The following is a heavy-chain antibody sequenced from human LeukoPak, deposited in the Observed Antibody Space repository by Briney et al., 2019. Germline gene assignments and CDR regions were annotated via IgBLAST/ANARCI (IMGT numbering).Heavy chain of an antibody. Sequence: ASVKVSCKASGYTFTSYGISWVRQAPGQGLEWMGWISAYNGNTNYAQKLQGRVTMTTDTSTSTAYMELRSLRSDDTAVYYCATKYSGYDYARSYYFDYWGQGALVTVSS. CDR3: ATKYSGYDYARSYYFDY. J-gene: IGHJ4*02. CDR2: ISAYNGNT. D-gene: IGHD5-12*01. CDR1: GYTFTSYG. V-gene: IGHV1-18*01.